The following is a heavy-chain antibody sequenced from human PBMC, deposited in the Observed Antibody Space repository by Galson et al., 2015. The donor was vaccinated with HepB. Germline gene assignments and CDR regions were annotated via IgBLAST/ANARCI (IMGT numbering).Heavy chain of an antibody. V-gene: IGHV3-48*03. Sequence: WVRQAPGKGLEWISYISPSGTTIYDADSVKDRFTISRDNAKNSLYLQMNNLRADDTAVYFRARLSLLIDYYYAMDVWGQGTTVTVSS. CDR3: ARLSLLIDYYYAMDV. J-gene: IGHJ6*02. D-gene: IGHD2-15*01. CDR2: ISPSGTTI.